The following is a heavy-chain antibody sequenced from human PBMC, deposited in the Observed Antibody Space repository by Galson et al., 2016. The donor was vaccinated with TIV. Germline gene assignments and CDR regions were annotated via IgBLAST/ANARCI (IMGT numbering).Heavy chain of an antibody. CDR3: ATDRNTALDTYYAYYGMDA. D-gene: IGHD5-18*01. CDR2: INPLLGTV. J-gene: IGHJ6*02. Sequence: SVKVSCKASGYSFTRYYMHWVRQAPGQGLDWMGGINPLLGTVNNAQKFQGRVTFTADASRSTAYMELSSLKSEDTAIYYCATDRNTALDTYYAYYGMDAWGQGTAVIVSS. CDR1: GYSFTRYY. V-gene: IGHV1-69*13.